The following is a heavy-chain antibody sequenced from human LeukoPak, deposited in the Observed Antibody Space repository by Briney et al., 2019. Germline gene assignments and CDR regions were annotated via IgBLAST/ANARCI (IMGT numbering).Heavy chain of an antibody. Sequence: ASVKVSCKASGSTFTSYAMNWVRQAPGQGLEWMGWINTNTGNPTYAQGFTGRFVFSLDISVSTAYLQISSLKAEDTAVYYCTTEGYSSGWYGSRAIDYWGQGTLVTVSS. D-gene: IGHD6-19*01. CDR3: TTEGYSSGWYGSRAIDY. J-gene: IGHJ4*02. V-gene: IGHV7-4-1*02. CDR1: GSTFTSYA. CDR2: INTNTGNP.